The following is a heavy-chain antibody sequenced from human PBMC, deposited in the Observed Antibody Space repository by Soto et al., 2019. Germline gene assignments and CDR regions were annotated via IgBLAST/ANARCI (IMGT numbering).Heavy chain of an antibody. CDR1: GFTFDDYA. D-gene: IGHD6-19*01. CDR3: AKAVAGSNDAFDI. Sequence: EVQLVESGGGLVQPGRSLRLSCAASGFTFDDYAMHWVRQAPGKGLEWVSGISWNSGSIGYADSVKGRFTISRDNAKNSLYLQMNSLRAEDTALYYCAKAVAGSNDAFDIWGQGTMVTVSS. J-gene: IGHJ3*02. CDR2: ISWNSGSI. V-gene: IGHV3-9*01.